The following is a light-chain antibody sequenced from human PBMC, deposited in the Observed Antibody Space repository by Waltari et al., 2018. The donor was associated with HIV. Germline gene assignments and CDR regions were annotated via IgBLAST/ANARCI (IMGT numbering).Light chain of an antibody. CDR1: SGSIASNY. J-gene: IGLJ2*01. Sequence: NFMLTQPHSVSESPGKTVTISCTRSSGSIASNYVQWYQQRPGSAPTTMIYEDNQRPSGSPDPFSGSIDSSSNSASLTVAGLKTEDEGDYYCQSYDSRNHVVFGGGTKLTVL. V-gene: IGLV6-57*03. CDR2: EDN. CDR3: QSYDSRNHVV.